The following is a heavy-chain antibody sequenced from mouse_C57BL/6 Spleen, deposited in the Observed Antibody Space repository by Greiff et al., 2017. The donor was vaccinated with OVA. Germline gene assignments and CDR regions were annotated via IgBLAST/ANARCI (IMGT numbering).Heavy chain of an antibody. CDR2: IDPSDSYT. Sequence: QVQLQQPGAELVMPGASVKLSCKASGYTFTSYWMHWVKQRPGQGLEWIGEIDPSDSYTNYNQKFKGKSTLTVDKYSSTAYMQLSSLTSEDSAVYYCARRDSSGYEGDYWGQGTTLTVSS. D-gene: IGHD3-2*02. V-gene: IGHV1-69*01. CDR3: ARRDSSGYEGDY. J-gene: IGHJ2*01. CDR1: GYTFTSYW.